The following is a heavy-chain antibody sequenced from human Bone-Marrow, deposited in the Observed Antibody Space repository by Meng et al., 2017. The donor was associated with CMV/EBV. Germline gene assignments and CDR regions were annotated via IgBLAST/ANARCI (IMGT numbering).Heavy chain of an antibody. CDR3: ARPADVVVPAARRSYYYYYGMDV. CDR2: IIPILGIA. CDR1: GGTFSRNS. D-gene: IGHD2-2*01. V-gene: IGHV1-69*10. Sequence: SVKVSCKASGGTFSRNSVSWVRQAPGQGLEWMGGIIPILGIANYAQKFQGRVTITADKSTSTAYRELSSLRSEDTAVYYCARPADVVVPAARRSYYYYYGMDVWGQGTTVTVSS. J-gene: IGHJ6*02.